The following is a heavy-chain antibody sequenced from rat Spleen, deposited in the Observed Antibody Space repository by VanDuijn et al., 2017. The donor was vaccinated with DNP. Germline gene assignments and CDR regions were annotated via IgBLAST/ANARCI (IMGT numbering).Heavy chain of an antibody. V-gene: IGHV2S63*01. CDR1: GFSITDYS. J-gene: IGHJ2*01. CDR3: TREREPNNNPYYFDF. Sequence: EVQLKESGPGLVQPSQTLSLTCTVSGFSITDYSVHWVRQPPGKGLEWMGVMWSGGITAYNSGLLSRLTISRDTSKSQVFLGMSSLQTEDTAIYFCTREREPNNNPYYFDFWGQGVMVTVSS. CDR2: MWSGGIT. D-gene: IGHD1-10*01.